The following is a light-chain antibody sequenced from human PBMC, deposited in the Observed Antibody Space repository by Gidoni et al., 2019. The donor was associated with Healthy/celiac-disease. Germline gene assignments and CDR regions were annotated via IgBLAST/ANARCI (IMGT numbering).Light chain of an antibody. CDR1: QSISSW. Sequence: DIQMTQSPSTLSASVGDRVTITCRASQSISSWLAWYQQKPGKAPKLLIYKASSLESGVPSRFSGSGSGTEFTLTISSLQPDDFATYYCQQYNSSPWTFXXXTKVEI. CDR2: KAS. J-gene: IGKJ1*01. CDR3: QQYNSSPWT. V-gene: IGKV1-5*03.